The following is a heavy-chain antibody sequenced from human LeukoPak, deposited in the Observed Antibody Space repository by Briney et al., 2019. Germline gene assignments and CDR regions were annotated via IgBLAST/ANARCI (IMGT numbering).Heavy chain of an antibody. V-gene: IGHV3-53*01. CDR3: AKENNWNDGRFNYFDY. Sequence: PGGSLRLSCAVSGFTVSSNYMSWVRQAPGKGLEWVSVLYSGGNTYYADSVKGRFTISRDNSKNTLYLQMNGLRAEDTAVYYCAKENNWNDGRFNYFDYWGQGTLVTVSS. J-gene: IGHJ4*02. D-gene: IGHD1-20*01. CDR1: GFTVSSNY. CDR2: LYSGGNT.